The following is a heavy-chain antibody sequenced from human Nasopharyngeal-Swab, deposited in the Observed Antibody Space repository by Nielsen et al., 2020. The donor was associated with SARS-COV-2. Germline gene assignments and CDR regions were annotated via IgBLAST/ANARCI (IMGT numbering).Heavy chain of an antibody. CDR3: ARKSSPFSASVH. CDR2: VKQDGTEK. D-gene: IGHD5/OR15-5a*01. J-gene: IGHJ4*02. CDR1: GFTFSNYW. V-gene: IGHV3-7*01. Sequence: GESLKISCAASGFTFSNYWMTWVRQAPGKGLEWVANVKQDGTEKYYVDSVKGRFTISRDNAKNSLYLQVNSLRVEDTAVYYCARKSSPFSASVHWGQGSLVTVSS.